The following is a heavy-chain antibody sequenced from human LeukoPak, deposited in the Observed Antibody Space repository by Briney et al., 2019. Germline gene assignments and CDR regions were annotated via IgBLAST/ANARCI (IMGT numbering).Heavy chain of an antibody. CDR3: ASSYYYDSRSGWVGFDP. J-gene: IGHJ5*02. D-gene: IGHD3-22*01. CDR1: GYTFTSYY. CDR2: IKPSGVST. Sequence: GASVTVSCKASGYTFTSYYMHWVGQAPGQPLEGMGIIKPSGVSTNYAHKFLGKGTMTRDTYTTTVHMALSSLRPEDTALYYCASSYYYDSRSGWVGFDPWGQGTLVTVSS. V-gene: IGHV1-46*01.